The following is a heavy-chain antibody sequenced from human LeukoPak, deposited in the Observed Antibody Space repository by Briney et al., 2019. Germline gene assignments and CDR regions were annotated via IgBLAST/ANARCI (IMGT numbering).Heavy chain of an antibody. V-gene: IGHV6-1*01. J-gene: IGHJ6*02. CDR1: GDSVASNSAA. CDR2: AYYRSKWYN. D-gene: IGHD2-15*01. CDR3: ARGSSYYYYYGMDV. Sequence: SQTLSLTCAISGDSVASNSAAWNWIRQSPSRGLEWLGRAYYRSKWYNDYAVSVKSRVTINPDTSKNQFSLQLNSVTPEDTAVYYCARGSSYYYYYGMDVWGQGTTVTVSS.